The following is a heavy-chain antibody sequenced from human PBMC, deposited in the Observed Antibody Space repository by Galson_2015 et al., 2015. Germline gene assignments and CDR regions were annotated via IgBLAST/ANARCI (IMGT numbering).Heavy chain of an antibody. CDR3: ARMGVGYCSSTSCYGGLNYYYYYGMDV. D-gene: IGHD2-2*01. CDR1: GFSLSTSGMC. CDR2: IDWDDDK. Sequence: PALVKPTQTLTLTCTFSGFSLSTSGMCVSWIRQPPGKALEWLALIDWDDDKYYSTSLKTRLTISKDTSKNQVVLTMTNMDPVDTATYYCARMGVGYCSSTSCYGGLNYYYYYGMDVWGQGTTVTVSS. J-gene: IGHJ6*02. V-gene: IGHV2-70*01.